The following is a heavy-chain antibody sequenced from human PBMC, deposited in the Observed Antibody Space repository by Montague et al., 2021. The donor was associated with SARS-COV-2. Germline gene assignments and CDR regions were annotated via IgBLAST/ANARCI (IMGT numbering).Heavy chain of an antibody. CDR3: ARAQKTISGMLIPPYYFDF. CDR2: IYHSGST. Sequence: SETLSPTCSVSGHSIWSSDWWTWVRQPPGKGLEWIGEIYHSGSTTYNPSLKSRVTISVDKSKNQFSLTLTSLTAADTAAYYCARAQKTISGMLIPPYYFDFWGQGTLVTVSS. V-gene: IGHV4-4*02. J-gene: IGHJ4*02. CDR1: GHSIWSSDW. D-gene: IGHD3-3*01.